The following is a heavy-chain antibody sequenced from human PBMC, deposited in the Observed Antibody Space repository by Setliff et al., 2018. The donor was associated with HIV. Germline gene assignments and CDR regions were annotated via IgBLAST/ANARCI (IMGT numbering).Heavy chain of an antibody. J-gene: IGHJ4*02. CDR1: GYTFTSYA. D-gene: IGHD6-19*01. V-gene: IGHV1-3*01. CDR3: ARDSSGWSPFDY. Sequence: ASVKVSCKASGYTFTSYAMHWVRQAPGQRLEWMGWINAGNGNTKYSQKFQGRVTIARDTSASTAYMELSSLRSEDTAVYYCARDSSGWSPFDYWGQGTLVTVSS. CDR2: INAGNGNT.